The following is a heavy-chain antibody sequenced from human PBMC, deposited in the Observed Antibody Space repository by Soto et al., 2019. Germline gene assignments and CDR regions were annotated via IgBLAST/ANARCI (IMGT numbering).Heavy chain of an antibody. CDR1: GFTFSSYS. V-gene: IGHV3-48*02. J-gene: IGHJ4*02. Sequence: GGSLRLSCAASGFTFSSYSMNWVRQAPGKGLEWVSYISSSSSTIYYADSVKGRFTISRDNAKNSLYLQMNSLRDEDTAVYYCASFTSMGLRVPPDDYWGQGTLVTVSS. CDR3: ASFTSMGLRVPPDDY. CDR2: ISSSSSTI. D-gene: IGHD3-16*01.